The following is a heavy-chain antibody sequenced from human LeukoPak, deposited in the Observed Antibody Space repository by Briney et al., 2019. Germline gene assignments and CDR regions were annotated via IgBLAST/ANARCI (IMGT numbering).Heavy chain of an antibody. J-gene: IGHJ4*02. D-gene: IGHD1/OR15-1a*01. CDR3: ARDRYSWNNDFDY. CDR2: ISAYNGNT. V-gene: IGHV1-18*01. Sequence: ASVKVSCKASGYTFTSYGISWVRQAPGQGLEWMGWISAYNGNTNYAQKLQGRVTMTTDTSTSTDYMELRSLRSDDTAVYYCARDRYSWNNDFDYWGQGTLVTVSS. CDR1: GYTFTSYG.